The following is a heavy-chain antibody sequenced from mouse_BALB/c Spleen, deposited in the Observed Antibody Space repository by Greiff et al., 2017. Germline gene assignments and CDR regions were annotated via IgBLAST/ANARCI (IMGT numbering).Heavy chain of an antibody. J-gene: IGHJ4*01. CDR2: IYPADGDT. CDR3: AWRGYYGSSCAMDY. Sequence: VQLQQSGAELARPGASVKLSCKASGYTFTSYWMQWVKQRPGQGLEWIGAIYPADGDTRYTQKFKGKATLTADKSSSTAYMQLSSLASEDSAVYYCAWRGYYGSSCAMDYWGQGTSVTVSS. D-gene: IGHD1-1*01. V-gene: IGHV1-87*01. CDR1: GYTFTSYW.